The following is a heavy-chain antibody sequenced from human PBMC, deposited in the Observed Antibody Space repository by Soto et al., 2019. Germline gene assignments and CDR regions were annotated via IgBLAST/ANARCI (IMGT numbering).Heavy chain of an antibody. D-gene: IGHD6-13*01. CDR2: ISAYNGNT. V-gene: IGHV1-18*01. Sequence: ASVKVSCKASGYTFTSYGISWVRQAPGQGLEWMGWISAYNGNTNYAQKLQGRVTMTTDTSTSTAYMELRSLRSDDTVVYFCARDPTGYSTFNWFDPWGQGTLVTVSS. J-gene: IGHJ5*02. CDR3: ARDPTGYSTFNWFDP. CDR1: GYTFTSYG.